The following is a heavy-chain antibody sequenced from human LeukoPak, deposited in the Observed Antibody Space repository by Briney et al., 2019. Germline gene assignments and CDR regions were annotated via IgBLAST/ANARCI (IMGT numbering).Heavy chain of an antibody. CDR2: INPSGGST. CDR3: ARENIAADY. V-gene: IGHV1-46*01. D-gene: IGHD6-25*01. J-gene: IGHJ4*02. Sequence: ASLKVSCKASGYTFTSYYMHWVRHAPGQGLEWMGIINPSGGSTSYAKKFPGRVTMTRDTSTSTVYMELSSLRSEDTAVYYCARENIAADYWGQGTLVTVSS. CDR1: GYTFTSYY.